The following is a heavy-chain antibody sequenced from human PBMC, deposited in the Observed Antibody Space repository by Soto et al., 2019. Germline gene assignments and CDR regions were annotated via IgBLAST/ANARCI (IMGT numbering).Heavy chain of an antibody. CDR3: VGTSCSSTTCPTTY. CDR1: GYTFTGYY. V-gene: IGHV1-2*02. D-gene: IGHD2-2*01. Sequence: QVQLVKSGAEVKKPGASVKVSCKTSGYTFTGYYIYWVRQAPGQGLEWMGWINPHSGGTDSSQKFQGRVTMTRDTSISTAYMELSRLRSDDTAVYYCVGTSCSSTTCPTTYWGQGTLVTVSS. J-gene: IGHJ4*02. CDR2: INPHSGGT.